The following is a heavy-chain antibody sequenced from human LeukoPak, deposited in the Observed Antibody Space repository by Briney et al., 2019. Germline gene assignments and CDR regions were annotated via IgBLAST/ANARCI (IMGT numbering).Heavy chain of an antibody. D-gene: IGHD1-7*01. Sequence: ASVKVSCKASGYTFTSYGINWVRQAPGQGLEWMGWISAYNGNTNYAQKLQGRVTMTTDTSTSTAYMELRSLRSDDTAVYYCARGAIGTGTTASDYWGQGTLVTVSS. CDR2: ISAYNGNT. V-gene: IGHV1-18*01. J-gene: IGHJ4*02. CDR3: ARGAIGTGTTASDY. CDR1: GYTFTSYG.